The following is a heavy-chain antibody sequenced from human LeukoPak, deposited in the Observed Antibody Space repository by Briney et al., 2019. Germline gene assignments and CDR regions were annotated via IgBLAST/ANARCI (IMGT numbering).Heavy chain of an antibody. V-gene: IGHV3-48*01. J-gene: IGHJ4*02. D-gene: IGHD3-3*01. Sequence: GGSLRLSCAASGFTFSSYSMNWVRQAPGKGLEWVSYISSSSSTIYYADSVKGRFTISRDNAKNSLYLQMNSLRAEDTAVYYCARDSYDFWSGYYSLFDYWGQGTLVTVSS. CDR1: GFTFSSYS. CDR2: ISSSSSTI. CDR3: ARDSYDFWSGYYSLFDY.